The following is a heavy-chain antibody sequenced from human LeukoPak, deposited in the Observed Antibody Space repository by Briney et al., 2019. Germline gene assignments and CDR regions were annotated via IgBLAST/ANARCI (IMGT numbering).Heavy chain of an antibody. CDR1: GYSFTSYC. D-gene: IGHD1-26*01. CDR3: ARRRDLYSGSYYPFDY. V-gene: IGHV5-51*01. Sequence: GESLKISLKGSGYSFTSYCIGWVRQMPGKGPEWMGIIYPGDSDARYSPSFQGQVTISADKSISTAYLQWSSLKASDTAIYYCARRRDLYSGSYYPFDYWGQGTLVTVSS. J-gene: IGHJ4*02. CDR2: IYPGDSDA.